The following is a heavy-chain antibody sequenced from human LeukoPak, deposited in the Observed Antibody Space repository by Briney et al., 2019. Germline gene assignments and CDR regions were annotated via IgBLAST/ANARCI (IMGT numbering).Heavy chain of an antibody. CDR3: ARAYIVVVVAHADAFDI. CDR2: IYYSGST. CDR1: GGSISSYY. Sequence: PSETLSLTCTVSGGSISSYYWGWIRQPPGKGLEWIGSIYYSGSTYYNPSLKSRVTISVDTSKNQFSLKLSSVTAADTAVYYCARAYIVVVVAHADAFDIWGQGTMVTVSS. D-gene: IGHD2-15*01. V-gene: IGHV4-39*07. J-gene: IGHJ3*02.